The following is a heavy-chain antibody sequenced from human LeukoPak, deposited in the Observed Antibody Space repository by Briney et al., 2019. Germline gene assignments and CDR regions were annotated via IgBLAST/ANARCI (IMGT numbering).Heavy chain of an antibody. Sequence: SETLSLTCAVYGGSFSNYYWSWIRQPPTKGLEWIGSTHYSGSTYYNPSLKSRVTISVDTSKNQFSLKVRFVTAADTAVYYCASDDPVAGTDYWGQGTRVTVSS. CDR3: ASDDPVAGTDY. J-gene: IGHJ4*02. V-gene: IGHV4-34*01. CDR2: THYSGST. CDR1: GGSFSNYY. D-gene: IGHD6-19*01.